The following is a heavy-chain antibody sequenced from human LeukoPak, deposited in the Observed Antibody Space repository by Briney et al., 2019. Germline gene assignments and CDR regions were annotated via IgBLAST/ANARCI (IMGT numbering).Heavy chain of an antibody. D-gene: IGHD3-3*01. CDR2: ISYDGSNK. J-gene: IGHJ6*04. Sequence: GGSLRLSCAASGFTFSSYGMHWVRQAPGKGLEWVAVISYDGSNKYYADSVKGRFTISRDNSKNTLYLQMNSLRAEDTAVYYCARDERITIFGVVILPADYYYYGMDVWGKGTTVTVSS. CDR3: ARDERITIFGVVILPADYYYYGMDV. CDR1: GFTFSSYG. V-gene: IGHV3-30*03.